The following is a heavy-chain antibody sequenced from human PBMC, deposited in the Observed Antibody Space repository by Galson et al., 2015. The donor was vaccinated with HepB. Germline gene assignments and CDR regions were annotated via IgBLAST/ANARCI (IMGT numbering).Heavy chain of an antibody. J-gene: IGHJ4*02. CDR2: IWSKSYGGTT. CDR1: GFTFGDYT. D-gene: IGHD5-18*01. Sequence: SLRLSCATSGFTFGDYTMSWVRQAPGEGLEWVGFIWSKSYGGTTAYAASVKDRFTISRDDSKSIAYLQMNSLKTEDTAVYYCTRTRRAVSYVFDYWGQGTLVTVSS. CDR3: TRTRRAVSYVFDY. V-gene: IGHV3-49*04.